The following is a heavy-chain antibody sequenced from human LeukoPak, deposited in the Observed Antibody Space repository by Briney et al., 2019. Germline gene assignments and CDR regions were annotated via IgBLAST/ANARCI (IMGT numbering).Heavy chain of an antibody. Sequence: SETLSLTCTVSNGSISSYDSYWSWIRQPPGKGLDWNAYIYYGGSTDSTPSLKSRVTISVDTSKNQFSLRLTSVTAADTAVYYCARVSRGGSGSGAFDIWGQGTMVTVSS. CDR3: ARVSRGGSGSGAFDI. CDR2: IYYGGST. J-gene: IGHJ3*02. D-gene: IGHD3-10*01. CDR1: NGSISSYDSY. V-gene: IGHV4-30-4*01.